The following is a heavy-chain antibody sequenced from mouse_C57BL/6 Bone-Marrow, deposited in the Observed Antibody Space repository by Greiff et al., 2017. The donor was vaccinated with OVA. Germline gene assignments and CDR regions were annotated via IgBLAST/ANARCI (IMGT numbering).Heavy chain of an antibody. CDR1: GFTFSDYG. J-gene: IGHJ3*01. CDR2: ISSGSSTI. Sequence: EVQVVESGGGLVKPGGSLKLSCAASGFTFSDYGMHWVRQAPEKGLEWVAYISSGSSTIYYADKVKGRFTISRDNAKNTLFMQMTSLRSDDTAMYYCARSIYDGYPWFSYWGQGTLVTVSA. D-gene: IGHD2-3*01. CDR3: ARSIYDGYPWFSY. V-gene: IGHV5-17*01.